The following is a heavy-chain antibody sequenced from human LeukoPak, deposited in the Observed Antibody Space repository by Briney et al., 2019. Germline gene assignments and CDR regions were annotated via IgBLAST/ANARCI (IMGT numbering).Heavy chain of an antibody. D-gene: IGHD3-22*01. J-gene: IGHJ3*02. CDR2: INPNSGGT. CDR3: ASTYYYDSSGYSDDAFDI. CDR1: GYTFTGYY. V-gene: IGHV1-2*02. Sequence: GASVKVSCKASGYTFTGYYMHWVRQAPGQGLEWMGWINPNSGGTNYAQKFQGRVTITADKSTSTAYMELSSLRSEDTAVYYCASTYYYDSSGYSDDAFDIWGQGTMVTVSS.